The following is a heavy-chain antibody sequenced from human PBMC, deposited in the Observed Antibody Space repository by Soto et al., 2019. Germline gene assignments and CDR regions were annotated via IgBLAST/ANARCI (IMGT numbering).Heavy chain of an antibody. D-gene: IGHD3-10*01. Sequence: EVQLVESGGGLVQPGGSLRLSCAASGFTVSTYYMNWVRQAPGEGLEWVSVVYSGGTTYYADSVRGRFTISRDNSKSTLFLQMNSLRAEDTAVYYCARGRSASSDFDFWGQGTLVTVSS. J-gene: IGHJ4*02. CDR2: VYSGGTT. CDR1: GFTVSTYY. V-gene: IGHV3-66*01. CDR3: ARGRSASSDFDF.